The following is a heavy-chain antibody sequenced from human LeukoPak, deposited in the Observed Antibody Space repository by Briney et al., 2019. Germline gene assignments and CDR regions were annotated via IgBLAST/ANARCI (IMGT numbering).Heavy chain of an antibody. CDR2: ISYDGSNK. CDR3: AREVGYDSSGGLDY. D-gene: IGHD3-22*01. J-gene: IGHJ4*02. Sequence: GGSLRLSCAASGFTFSSYAMHWVRQAPGKGLEWVAVISYDGSNKYYADSVKGRLTISRDNSKNTLYLQMNSLRAEDTAVYYCAREVGYDSSGGLDYWGQGTLVTVSS. CDR1: GFTFSSYA. V-gene: IGHV3-30-3*01.